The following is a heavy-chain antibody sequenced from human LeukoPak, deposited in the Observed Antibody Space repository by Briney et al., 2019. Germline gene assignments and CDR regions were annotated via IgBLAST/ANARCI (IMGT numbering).Heavy chain of an antibody. CDR3: ARGGERWLQSPYLDY. V-gene: IGHV4-59*12. D-gene: IGHD5-24*01. CDR1: GGSISSYY. CDR2: IYYSGST. J-gene: IGHJ4*02. Sequence: NPSETLSLTCTVSGGSISSYYWSWIRQPPGKGLEWIGYIYYSGSTNSNPSLKSRVTISVDTSKNQFSLKLSSVTAADTAVYYCARGGERWLQSPYLDYWGQGTLVTVSS.